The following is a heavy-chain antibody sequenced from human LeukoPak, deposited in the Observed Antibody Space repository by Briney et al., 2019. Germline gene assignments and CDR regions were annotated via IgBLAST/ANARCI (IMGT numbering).Heavy chain of an antibody. CDR2: ISGSGGST. CDR1: GFTFSSYA. CDR3: AKGTCSGGSCHHYYYYGMDV. V-gene: IGHV3-23*01. D-gene: IGHD2-15*01. Sequence: PGGSLRLSCAASGFTFSSYAMSWVRQAPGKGLEWVSAISGSGGSTYYADSVKGRFTISRDKSKNTLYLLMNSLRAEDTAVYYCAKGTCSGGSCHHYYYYGMDVWGQGTTVTVSS. J-gene: IGHJ6*02.